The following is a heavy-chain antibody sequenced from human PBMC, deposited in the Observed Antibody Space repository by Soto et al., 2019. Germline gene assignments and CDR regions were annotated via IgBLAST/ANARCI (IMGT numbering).Heavy chain of an antibody. V-gene: IGHV3-21*01. CDR3: ARSPPGLAVVSGYFDY. CDR1: GFTFSAFN. D-gene: IGHD2-21*01. CDR2: ITSSNNFI. Sequence: GGSLRLSCAASGFTFSAFNMNWVRQAPGKGLEWVSSITSSNNFIYYADPAKGRFTTSRANAKNSPYLQMNSLRAEDTAVYFCARSPPGLAVVSGYFDYWGQGSLVTVSS. J-gene: IGHJ4*02.